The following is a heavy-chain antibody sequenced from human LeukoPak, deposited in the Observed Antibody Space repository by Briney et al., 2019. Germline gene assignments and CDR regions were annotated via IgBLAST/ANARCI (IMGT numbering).Heavy chain of an antibody. CDR2: MYHSGST. Sequence: KPSETLSLTCAVSGYAISSGYYWGWFRQPPGKGLEWIGCMYHSGSTYYNPSLKSRVTISVDTSKNQFSLKLSSVTAADTAVYYCARQGCSSSTYYYYYMDVWGKGTTVTVSS. CDR1: GYAISSGYY. J-gene: IGHJ6*03. V-gene: IGHV4-38-2*01. CDR3: ARQGCSSSTYYYYYMDV. D-gene: IGHD6-13*01.